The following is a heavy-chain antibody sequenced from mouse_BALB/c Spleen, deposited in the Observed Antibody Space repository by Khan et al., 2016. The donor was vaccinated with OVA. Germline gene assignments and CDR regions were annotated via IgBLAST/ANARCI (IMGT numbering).Heavy chain of an antibody. CDR1: GFSLTSYG. CDR2: LWAGGST. Sequence: QVQLKESGPGLVEPSQSLSITCTVTGFSLTSYGVHWVSQPLGKGLEWLGVLWAGGSTNDNSALMSRLSTSKDNSKSQVFLKMNILQTDDTAMYYCARLEEIWGQGTTLTVSS. J-gene: IGHJ2*01. CDR3: ARLEEI. V-gene: IGHV2-9*02.